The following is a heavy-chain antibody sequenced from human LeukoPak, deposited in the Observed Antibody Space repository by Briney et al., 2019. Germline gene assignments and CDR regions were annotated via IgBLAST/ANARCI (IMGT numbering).Heavy chain of an antibody. CDR3: ASIAVAGTGDAFDI. Sequence: GGSLRLSCAASGFTFSSYWMSWVRQAPGKGLEWVANIKQDGSEKYYVDSVKGRFTISRDNAKNSLYLQMNSLRAEDTAVYYCASIAVAGTGDAFDIWGQGTMVTVSS. D-gene: IGHD6-19*01. J-gene: IGHJ3*02. CDR1: GFTFSSYW. CDR2: IKQDGSEK. V-gene: IGHV3-7*01.